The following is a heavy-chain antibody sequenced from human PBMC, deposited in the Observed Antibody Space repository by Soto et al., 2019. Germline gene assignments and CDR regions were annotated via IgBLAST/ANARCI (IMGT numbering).Heavy chain of an antibody. D-gene: IGHD6-6*01. CDR2: VYYTGST. Sequence: SETLSLTCRVSGGPMSGYYWSWIRQAPGKGLEWIGYVYYTGSTSYNPSLQSRVTISVDTSNKQFSLSLRLVTAADTAVYFCARSIAVPSSHIDHWGQGIRVTVSS. CDR1: GGPMSGYY. V-gene: IGHV4-59*01. CDR3: ARSIAVPSSHIDH. J-gene: IGHJ4*02.